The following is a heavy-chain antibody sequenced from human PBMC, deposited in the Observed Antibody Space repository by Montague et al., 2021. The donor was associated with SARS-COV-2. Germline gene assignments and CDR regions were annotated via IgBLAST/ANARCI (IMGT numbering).Heavy chain of an antibody. Sequence: TLSLTCTVSGGSISSCSYYWSWHWQPAGKELEWIGRDTISGSTNYTLSLKSTVTISVDTSKDQFSLTVSSATAADTAVYYCARDIAVAGLFDFWGQGTLVTVSS. CDR3: ARDIAVAGLFDF. CDR2: DTISGST. CDR1: GGSISSCSYY. V-gene: IGHV4-61*02. D-gene: IGHD6-19*01. J-gene: IGHJ4*02.